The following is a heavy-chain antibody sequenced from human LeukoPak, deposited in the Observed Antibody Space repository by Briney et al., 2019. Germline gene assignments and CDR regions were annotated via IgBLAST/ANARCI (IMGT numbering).Heavy chain of an antibody. J-gene: IGHJ4*02. V-gene: IGHV1-2*02. CDR3: ARVPMVRGVIYFDY. Sequence: ASVKVSCKASGYTFTGYYMHWVRQAPGQGLEWMGWINPNSGGTNYAQKFQGRVTMTRDTSISTAYMELSRLRSDDTAVYYCARVPMVRGVIYFDYWGQGTLVTVSS. CDR2: INPNSGGT. CDR1: GYTFTGYY. D-gene: IGHD3-10*01.